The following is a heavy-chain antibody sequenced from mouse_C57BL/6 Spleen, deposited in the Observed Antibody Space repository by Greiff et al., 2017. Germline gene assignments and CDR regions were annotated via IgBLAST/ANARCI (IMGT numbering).Heavy chain of an antibody. CDR3: ARVNYGSSYGNYFDY. Sequence: EVKLVESGPGLVKPSQSLSLTCSVTGYSITSGYYWNWIRQFPGNKLEWMGYISYDGSKNYNPSLKNRISITRDTSKNQFFLKLNSVTTEDTATYYCARVNYGSSYGNYFDYWGQGTTLTVSS. V-gene: IGHV3-6*01. J-gene: IGHJ2*01. CDR2: ISYDGSK. D-gene: IGHD1-1*01. CDR1: GYSITSGYY.